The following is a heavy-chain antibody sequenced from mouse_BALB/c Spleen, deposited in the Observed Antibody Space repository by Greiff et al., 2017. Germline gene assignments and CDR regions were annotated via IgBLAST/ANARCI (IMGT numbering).Heavy chain of an antibody. V-gene: IGHV6-6*02. D-gene: IGHD2-3*01. J-gene: IGHJ3*01. CDR2: IRLKSNNYAT. CDR1: GFTFSNYW. Sequence: EVKLVESGGGLVQPGGSMKLSCVASGFTFSNYWMNWVRQSPEKGLEWVAEIRLKSNNYATHYAESVKGRFTISRDDSKSSVYLQMNNLRAEDTGIYYCTRDGYYVNFDYWGQGTLVTVSA. CDR3: TRDGYYVNFDY.